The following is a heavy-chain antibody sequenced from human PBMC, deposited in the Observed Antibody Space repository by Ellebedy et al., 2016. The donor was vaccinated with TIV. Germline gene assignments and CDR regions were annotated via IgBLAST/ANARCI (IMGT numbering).Heavy chain of an antibody. CDR2: ISISSSNI. D-gene: IGHD6-13*01. Sequence: GESLKISXEASGSSLRRYAMNWVRQAPGKGLEWVAYISISSSNIHYAESVKGRFTISRDNAKNSLYLQMNSLRDEDTAVYYCAGDPSSGNNWYYYLNYWGQGDLVTVSS. CDR1: GSSLRRYA. V-gene: IGHV3-48*02. J-gene: IGHJ4*02. CDR3: AGDPSSGNNWYYYLNY.